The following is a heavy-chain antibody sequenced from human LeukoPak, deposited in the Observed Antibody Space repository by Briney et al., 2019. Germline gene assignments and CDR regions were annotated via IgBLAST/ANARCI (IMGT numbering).Heavy chain of an antibody. CDR3: ARDFFGAANFDY. CDR1: GFTFSSYA. V-gene: IGHV3-30-3*01. J-gene: IGHJ4*02. D-gene: IGHD3-16*01. CDR2: ISYDGSNK. Sequence: GGSLRLSCAASGFTFSSYAMHWVRQAPGKGLEWVAVISYDGSNKYYADSVKGRFTISRDNAKNSLYLQMNSLRAEDTAVYYCARDFFGAANFDYWGQGTLVTVSS.